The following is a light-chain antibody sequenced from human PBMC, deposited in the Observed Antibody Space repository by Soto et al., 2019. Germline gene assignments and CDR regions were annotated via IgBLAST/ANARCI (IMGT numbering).Light chain of an antibody. V-gene: IGKV1-5*03. CDR3: QQYGNYWT. CDR2: KAS. CDR1: RSVSSW. J-gene: IGKJ1*01. Sequence: DIQMTQSPSTLSASVGDRVTITCRAGRSVSSWLGWYQQKPGKAPKLLSYKASTLESGVPSRFSGSGSGTEFTLPISSLQPDDFASYYCQQYGNYWTFGQGTTVEI.